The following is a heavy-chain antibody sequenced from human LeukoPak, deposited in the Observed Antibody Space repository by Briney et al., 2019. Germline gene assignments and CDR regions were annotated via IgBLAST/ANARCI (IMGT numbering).Heavy chain of an antibody. CDR3: ASAARGYYDSSGYYSPYYYYYMDV. CDR2: MNPNSGNT. CDR1: GYTFSNYG. Sequence: GASVKVSCKASGYTFSNYGISWVRQATGQGLEWMGWMNPNSGNTGYAQKFQGRVTITRNTSISTAYMELSSLRSEDTAVYYCASAARGYYDSSGYYSPYYYYYMDVWGKGTTVTVSS. V-gene: IGHV1-8*03. D-gene: IGHD3-22*01. J-gene: IGHJ6*03.